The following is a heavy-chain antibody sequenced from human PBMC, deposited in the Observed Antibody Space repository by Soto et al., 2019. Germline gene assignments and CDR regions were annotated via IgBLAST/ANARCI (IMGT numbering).Heavy chain of an antibody. V-gene: IGHV1-2*02. CDR2: INPNSGGT. CDR1: GYTFTSYY. CDR3: ARDLARVHSYAMDV. J-gene: IGHJ6*02. D-gene: IGHD3-10*01. Sequence: ASVKVSCKASGYTFTSYYMHWVRQTPEQGLEWIGWINPNSGGTNFEPKFQDRVTMTRDPSINTAYMELKRLRSDDRAIYYCARDLARVHSYAMDVWGQGTTVTVSS.